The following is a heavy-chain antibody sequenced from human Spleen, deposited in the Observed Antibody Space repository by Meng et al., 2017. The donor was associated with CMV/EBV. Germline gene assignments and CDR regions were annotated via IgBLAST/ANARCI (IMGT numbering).Heavy chain of an antibody. V-gene: IGHV4-34*01. J-gene: IGHJ4*02. Sequence: QVPVQESGPGLVKPSGTLSLTCAVYGGSFSGYYWSWIRQPPGKGLEWIGEINHSGSTNYNPSLKSRVTISVDTSKNQFSLKLSSVTAADTAVYYCARGGYSGYYGYWGQGTLVTVSS. CDR1: GGSFSGYY. CDR2: INHSGST. CDR3: ARGGYSGYYGY. D-gene: IGHD5-12*01.